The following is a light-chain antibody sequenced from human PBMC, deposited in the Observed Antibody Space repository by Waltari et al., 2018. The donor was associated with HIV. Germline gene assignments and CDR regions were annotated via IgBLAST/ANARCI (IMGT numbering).Light chain of an antibody. J-gene: IGLJ2*01. CDR1: SSYVGGSNL. Sequence: QSALTQPASVSGSAGPSTTLSSPGTSSYVGGSNLVSCYQQHPGKAPKPMIYEVSKRPSGVSNRFSGSKSGNTASLTISGLQAEDEADYYCCAYAGSTTYVIFGGGTKLTVL. V-gene: IGLV2-23*02. CDR3: CAYAGSTTYVI. CDR2: EVS.